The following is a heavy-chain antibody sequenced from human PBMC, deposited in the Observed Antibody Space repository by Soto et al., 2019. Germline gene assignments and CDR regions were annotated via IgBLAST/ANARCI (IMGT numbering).Heavy chain of an antibody. V-gene: IGHV3-23*01. CDR3: ARSSGYSSSWADY. CDR2: ISGSGSTI. J-gene: IGHJ4*02. Sequence: EVQLLESGGGLVQPGGSLRLSCAASGFTFSSFAVSWVRQSPGKGLEWVSGISGSGSTIYYADSVKGRFTISRDNAKNSLYLQMNSLRAEDTAVYYCARSSGYSSSWADYWGQGTLVTVSS. CDR1: GFTFSSFA. D-gene: IGHD6-13*01.